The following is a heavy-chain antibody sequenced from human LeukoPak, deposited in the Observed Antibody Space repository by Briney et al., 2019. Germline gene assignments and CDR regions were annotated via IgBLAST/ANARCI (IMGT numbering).Heavy chain of an antibody. D-gene: IGHD3-22*01. CDR2: ISSSSSYI. CDR3: AIGVYDSSGYYLDY. CDR1: GFTFSSHS. J-gene: IGHJ4*02. Sequence: GGSLRLSCAASGFTFSSHSMNWVRQAPGKGLEWVSSISSSSSYIYYADSVKGRFTISRDNAKSSLYLQMNSLRAEDTAVYYCAIGVYDSSGYYLDYWGQGTLVTVSS. V-gene: IGHV3-21*01.